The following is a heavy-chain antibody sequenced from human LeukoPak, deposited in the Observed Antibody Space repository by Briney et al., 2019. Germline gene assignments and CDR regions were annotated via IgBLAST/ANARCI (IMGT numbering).Heavy chain of an antibody. D-gene: IGHD3-10*01. J-gene: IGHJ3*02. CDR3: ARGQPYYSDAFDI. CDR1: GYTFTDYY. V-gene: IGHV1-2*02. Sequence: GASVKVSCKASGYTFTDYYLHWVRQAPGQGLEWMGWINPNSGDTDYAQKFQGRVTMTRDTSISTAYMELSRLRYDDTAVYYCARGQPYYSDAFDIWGQGTMVTVSS. CDR2: INPNSGDT.